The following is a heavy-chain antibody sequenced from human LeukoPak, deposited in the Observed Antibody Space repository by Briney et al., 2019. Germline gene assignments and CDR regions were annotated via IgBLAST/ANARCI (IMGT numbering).Heavy chain of an antibody. J-gene: IGHJ6*02. Sequence: ASVKVSCKASGYTFTSYGISWVRQAPGQGLEWMGWINAYNGNTNYAQNLQGRVTMTTDTSTSTAYMELRSLRSDDTAVYYCARDAGPNTVYYYYGMDVWGQGTTVTVSS. V-gene: IGHV1-18*01. CDR1: GYTFTSYG. D-gene: IGHD2-8*02. CDR2: INAYNGNT. CDR3: ARDAGPNTVYYYYGMDV.